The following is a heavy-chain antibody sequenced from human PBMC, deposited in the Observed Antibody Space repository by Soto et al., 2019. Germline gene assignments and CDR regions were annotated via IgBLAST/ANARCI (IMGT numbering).Heavy chain of an antibody. J-gene: IGHJ5*02. CDR3: ARDREYRSSPAGFDP. CDR1: GGTFSSYA. D-gene: IGHD6-6*01. V-gene: IGHV1-69*13. CDR2: IIPIFGTA. Sequence: SVKVSCKASGGTFSSYAISWVRQAPGQGLEWMGGIIPIFGTANYAQKFQGRVTITADESTSTAYMELSSLRSEDTAVYYCARDREYRSSPAGFDPWGQGTVVTVSS.